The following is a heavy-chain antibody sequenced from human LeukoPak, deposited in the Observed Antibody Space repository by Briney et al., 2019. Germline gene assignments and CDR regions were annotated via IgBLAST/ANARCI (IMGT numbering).Heavy chain of an antibody. CDR2: ISVSSTDI. J-gene: IGHJ6*02. D-gene: IGHD3-22*01. V-gene: IGHV3-21*06. CDR3: ARDSTYYDSSGYDYYYGMDV. Sequence: MSGGSLRLSCVASGFTFRTYTMTWVRQAPGKGLEWVSSISVSSTDIYYADSVKGRFTISRDNAKNSLYLQMISLRAEDTAIYYCARDSTYYDSSGYDYYYGMDVWGQGTVVTVSS. CDR1: GFTFRTYT.